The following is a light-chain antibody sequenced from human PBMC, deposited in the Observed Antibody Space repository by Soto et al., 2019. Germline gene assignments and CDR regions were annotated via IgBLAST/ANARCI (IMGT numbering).Light chain of an antibody. CDR2: DVS. CDR3: CSYAGSPRYV. J-gene: IGLJ1*01. V-gene: IGLV2-11*01. CDR1: SSDVGTYNY. Sequence: QSALTQRRSVSGSLGQSVTISCTGTSSDVGTYNYVSWYQQHPGKAPKVMIYDVSERPSGVPDRFSGSKSGNTASLTISGLQAEDEADYYCCSYAGSPRYVLGTGTKLTVL.